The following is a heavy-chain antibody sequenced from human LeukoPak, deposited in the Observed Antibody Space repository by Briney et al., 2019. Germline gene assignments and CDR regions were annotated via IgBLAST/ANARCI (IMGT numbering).Heavy chain of an antibody. D-gene: IGHD6-19*01. Sequence: SVKVSCKASGGTFSSYAISWVRQAPGQGLEWMGGIIPIFGTANYAQKFQGRVTITADESTSTAYMELSSLRSEDTAVYYCARDKAVAVMIALPVTSGWFDPWGQGTLVTVSS. CDR1: GGTFSSYA. CDR3: ARDKAVAVMIALPVTSGWFDP. V-gene: IGHV1-69*13. J-gene: IGHJ5*02. CDR2: IIPIFGTA.